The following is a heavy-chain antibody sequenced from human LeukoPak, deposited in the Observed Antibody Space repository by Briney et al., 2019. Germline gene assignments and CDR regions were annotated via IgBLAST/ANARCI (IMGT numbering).Heavy chain of an antibody. D-gene: IGHD3-3*01. Sequence: GGSLRLSCAAAGFSFSSYAMRWVRQAAGEGREWVASVSGSGGSTYYADSVKGRFTTCRGNSKNTLYQQMNSLRADDTAVYYCAREARGITIFGGMAYYYYYMDVWGKGTTVTVSS. CDR2: VSGSGGST. J-gene: IGHJ6*03. CDR3: AREARGITIFGGMAYYYYYMDV. V-gene: IGHV3-23*01. CDR1: GFSFSSYA.